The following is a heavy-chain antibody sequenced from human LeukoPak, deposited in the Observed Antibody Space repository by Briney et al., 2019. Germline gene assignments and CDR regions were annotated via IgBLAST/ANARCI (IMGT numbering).Heavy chain of an antibody. CDR2: ISGSGGST. CDR3: AKYNGDALYYFDY. J-gene: IGHJ4*02. CDR1: GFTFSSYA. Sequence: PGGSLTLSCAASGFTFSSYAMSWVRQAPGKGLEWVSAISGSGGSTYYADSVKGRFTISRDNSKNTLYLQMNSLRAEDTAVYYCAKYNGDALYYFDYWGQGTLVTVSS. V-gene: IGHV3-23*01. D-gene: IGHD4-17*01.